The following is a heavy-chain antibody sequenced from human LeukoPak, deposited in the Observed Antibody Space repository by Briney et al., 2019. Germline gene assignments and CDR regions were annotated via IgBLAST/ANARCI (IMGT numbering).Heavy chain of an antibody. V-gene: IGHV3-30*03. Sequence: PGMSLRLSCAASGFTFSSYGMHWVRQAPGKGLEWVAVISYDGSNKHYADSVKGRFTISRDNSKNTLYLQMNSLRAEDTAVYYCATIPTELYYDYVWGSYLLLDERKIDAFDIWGQGTMVIVSS. D-gene: IGHD3-16*02. CDR3: ATIPTELYYDYVWGSYLLLDERKIDAFDI. CDR1: GFTFSSYG. CDR2: ISYDGSNK. J-gene: IGHJ3*02.